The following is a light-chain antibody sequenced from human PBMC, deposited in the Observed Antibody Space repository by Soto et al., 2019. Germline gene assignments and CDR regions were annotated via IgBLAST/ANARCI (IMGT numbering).Light chain of an antibody. V-gene: IGLV1-44*01. Sequence: QPVLTQPPSASGTPGQRVTISCSGSSSNIGSTTVNWYQQLPGTAPELLIYSNNQRPSGVPDRFSGSKSGTSASLAISGLQSEDGTDYYCAAWDDSLNGLYVFGTGTKVTVL. J-gene: IGLJ1*01. CDR1: SSNIGSTT. CDR3: AAWDDSLNGLYV. CDR2: SNN.